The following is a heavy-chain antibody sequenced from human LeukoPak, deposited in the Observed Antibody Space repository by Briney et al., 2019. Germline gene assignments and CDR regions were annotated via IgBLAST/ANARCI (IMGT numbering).Heavy chain of an antibody. CDR3: ARIRDGSFDI. Sequence: ASVKVSCKASGYTFISFGITRVRQAPGQGLEWMGWISGYNGDTYYAHKFQDRVTMTIDTSTSTVFMELRSLRSDDTAVYYCARIRDGSFDIWGQGTLVTVSS. D-gene: IGHD3-10*01. V-gene: IGHV1-18*01. J-gene: IGHJ3*02. CDR2: ISGYNGDT. CDR1: GYTFISFG.